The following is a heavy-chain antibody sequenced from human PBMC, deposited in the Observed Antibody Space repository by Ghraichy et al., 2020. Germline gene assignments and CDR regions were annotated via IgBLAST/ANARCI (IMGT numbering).Heavy chain of an antibody. D-gene: IGHD6-13*01. J-gene: IGHJ4*02. CDR2: IYHSGST. CDR3: ARRSSSWYGAPGYFDY. CDR1: GYSISSGYY. Sequence: SETLSLTCAVSGYSISSGYYWGWIRQPPGKGLEWIGSIYHSGSTYYNPSLKSRVTISVDTSKNQFSLKLSSVTAADTAVYYCARRSSSWYGAPGYFDYWGQGTLVTVSS. V-gene: IGHV4-38-2*01.